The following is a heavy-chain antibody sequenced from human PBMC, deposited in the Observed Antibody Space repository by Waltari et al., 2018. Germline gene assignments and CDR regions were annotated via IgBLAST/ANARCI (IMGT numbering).Heavy chain of an antibody. CDR3: ARDRGRGLYLDS. Sequence: QLQLQESGPGLVNPSGTLSLTCAVPGDSMSSTDSWGWVRQPPGKGLGWVGQVHGDGKTNYRPSFASRITISLDTYNNQLSRRVPSATAADTAIYYCARDRGRGLYLDSWGPGTLVTVSP. CDR1: GDSMSSTDS. V-gene: IGHV4-4*02. D-gene: IGHD2-15*01. J-gene: IGHJ4*02. CDR2: VHGDGKT.